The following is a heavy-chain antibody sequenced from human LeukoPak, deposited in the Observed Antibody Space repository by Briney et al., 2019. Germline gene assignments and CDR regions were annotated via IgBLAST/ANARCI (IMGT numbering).Heavy chain of an antibody. Sequence: PSGTLSLTCAVSGGSISSSNWWSWVRQPPGKGLEWIGEIYHSGSTNHNPSLKSRVTISVDKSKNQFSLKLSSVTAADTAVYYCARSVTSSVGDDAFDIWGQGTMVTVSS. D-gene: IGHD3-16*01. J-gene: IGHJ3*02. CDR1: GGSISSSNW. V-gene: IGHV4-4*02. CDR3: ARSVTSSVGDDAFDI. CDR2: IYHSGST.